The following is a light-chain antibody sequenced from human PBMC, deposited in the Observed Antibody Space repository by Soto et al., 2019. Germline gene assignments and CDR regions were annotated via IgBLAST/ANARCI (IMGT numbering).Light chain of an antibody. CDR2: DVS. V-gene: IGLV2-14*01. CDR1: SSDVGGYNY. CDR3: SSYTGSTSYV. Sequence: QSALTQPASVSGSPGQSITISCTGTSSDVGGYNYVSWYQQHPGKAPKLMIYDVSYRPSGVSNRFSGSKSGDTASLTISGLHAEDEADYYCSSYTGSTSYVFGTGTKLTVL. J-gene: IGLJ1*01.